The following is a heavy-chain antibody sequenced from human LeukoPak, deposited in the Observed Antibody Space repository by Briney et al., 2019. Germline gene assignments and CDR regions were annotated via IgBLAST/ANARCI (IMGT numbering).Heavy chain of an antibody. CDR3: AKDPSLDYFVY. CDR1: GYTFTGYY. V-gene: IGHV1-2*06. J-gene: IGHJ4*02. Sequence: GASVKVSCKASGYTFTGYYIHWVRQAPGQGLEWMGRVDPNSGGTNLAQKFLGRVTMARDTSISTAYMELSRLRSDDTAVYYCAKDPSLDYFVYWGQGTLVTVSS. CDR2: VDPNSGGT.